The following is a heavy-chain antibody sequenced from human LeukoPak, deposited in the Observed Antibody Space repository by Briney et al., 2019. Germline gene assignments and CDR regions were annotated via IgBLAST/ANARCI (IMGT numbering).Heavy chain of an antibody. V-gene: IGHV3-7*01. CDR3: VRDVDI. J-gene: IGHJ4*02. Sequence: GGSLRLSCTGSRFIFSNFWMRWARQGPGKGLQWVASINRDGSEKHPVDSVKGRFTISRDNAKNSVYLQMNGLTVEDTAVYYWVRDVDIWGQGTLVTVSS. CDR2: INRDGSEK. D-gene: IGHD5-24*01. CDR1: RFIFSNFW.